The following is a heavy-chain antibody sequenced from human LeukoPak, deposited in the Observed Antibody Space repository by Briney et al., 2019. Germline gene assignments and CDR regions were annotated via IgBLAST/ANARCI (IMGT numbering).Heavy chain of an antibody. D-gene: IGHD3-22*01. J-gene: IGHJ4*02. CDR3: ATSGDSSGYYYY. Sequence: ASVKVSCKASGYTFTSYYMHWVRQAPGQGLEWMGIINPSGGSTSYAQKFQGRVTMTEDTSTDTAYMELSSLRSEDTAVYYCATSGDSSGYYYYWGQGTLVTVSP. CDR1: GYTFTSYY. V-gene: IGHV1-46*01. CDR2: INPSGGST.